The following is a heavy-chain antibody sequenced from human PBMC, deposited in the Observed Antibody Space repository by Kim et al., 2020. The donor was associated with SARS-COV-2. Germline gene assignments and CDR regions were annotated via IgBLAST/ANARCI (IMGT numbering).Heavy chain of an antibody. D-gene: IGHD6-6*01. CDR3: ATYSSSAGWFDP. V-gene: IGHV4-59*13. J-gene: IGHJ5*02. CDR1: GGSISSYY. Sequence: SETLSLTCTVSGGSISSYYWSWIRQPPGKGLEWIGYIYFSGSTNYNPSLKSRVTISVDTSKNQFSLKLSSVTAADTAVYYCATYSSSAGWFDPWGQGTLV. CDR2: IYFSGST.